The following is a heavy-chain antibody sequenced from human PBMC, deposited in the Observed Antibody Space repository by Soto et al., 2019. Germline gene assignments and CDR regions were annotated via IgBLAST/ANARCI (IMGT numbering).Heavy chain of an antibody. CDR1: GGSISSGYYY. CDR3: ARGAGYDPFDY. D-gene: IGHD5-12*01. V-gene: IGHV4-30-4*01. Sequence: SETLSLTCSVSGGSISSGYYYWSWIRQPPGKGLEWIGNIYYSGNPYYNPSLKSRLIISIDTSRNQFYLKLSSMTAADRAVYYCARGAGYDPFDYWGQGVLVTVSS. CDR2: IYYSGNP. J-gene: IGHJ4*02.